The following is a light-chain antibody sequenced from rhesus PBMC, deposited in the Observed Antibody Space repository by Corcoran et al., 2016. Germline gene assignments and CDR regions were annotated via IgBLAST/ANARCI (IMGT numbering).Light chain of an antibody. V-gene: IGLV2-11*01. CDR1: SSDIGRYNY. Sequence: QSAPIQSPSVSGSLGQWVLISCTGTSSDIGRYNYGSWYRQQPGTTTKLMIYKVNMRPSGVSERFSGSKSGNTASLTISVRQAEDEADYYCSAYDASDSYIFGAGTRLTVL. CDR3: SAYDASDSYI. J-gene: IGLJ1*01. CDR2: KVN.